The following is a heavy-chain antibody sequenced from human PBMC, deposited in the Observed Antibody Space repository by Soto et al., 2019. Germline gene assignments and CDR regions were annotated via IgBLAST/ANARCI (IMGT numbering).Heavy chain of an antibody. D-gene: IGHD5-12*01. Sequence: SETLSLTCTVSGGSISSYYWSWIRQPPGKGLEWIGYIYYSGSTNYNPSLKSRVTISVDTSKNQFSLKLSSVTAADTAVYYCARSPTILVSFDYWGQGTLVTVSS. CDR2: IYYSGST. V-gene: IGHV4-59*01. J-gene: IGHJ4*02. CDR1: GGSISSYY. CDR3: ARSPTILVSFDY.